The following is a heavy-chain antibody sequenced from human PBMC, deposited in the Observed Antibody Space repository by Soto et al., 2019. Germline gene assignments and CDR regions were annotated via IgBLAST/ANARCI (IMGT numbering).Heavy chain of an antibody. CDR3: AKVTIAAAGPGWFDP. CDR1: EFTFSSYS. Sequence: GGSLRLSCAASEFTFSSYSMNWVRQAPGKGLEWVSSIGRSSSYIYYADSVKGRFTISRDNSKNALYLQMNSLRAEDTAVYYCAKVTIAAAGPGWFDPWGQGTLVTVSS. CDR2: IGRSSSYI. J-gene: IGHJ5*02. D-gene: IGHD6-13*01. V-gene: IGHV3-21*01.